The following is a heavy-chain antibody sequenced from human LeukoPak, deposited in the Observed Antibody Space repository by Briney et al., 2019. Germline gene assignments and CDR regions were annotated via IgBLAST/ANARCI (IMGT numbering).Heavy chain of an antibody. CDR3: ARLMYSSGSFDY. CDR2: IRYDGSNK. J-gene: IGHJ4*02. V-gene: IGHV3-30*02. CDR1: GFTFSSYG. Sequence: PGGSLRLSCAASGFTFSSYGMHWVRQAPGKGLEWVAFIRYDGSNKYYADSVKGRFTISRDNAKNSLYLQMNSLRAEDTAVYYCARLMYSSGSFDYWGQGTLVTVSS. D-gene: IGHD6-19*01.